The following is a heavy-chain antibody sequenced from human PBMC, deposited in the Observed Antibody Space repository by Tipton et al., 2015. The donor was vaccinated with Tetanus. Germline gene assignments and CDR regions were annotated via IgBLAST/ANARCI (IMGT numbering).Heavy chain of an antibody. CDR2: IAGSVGST. D-gene: IGHD3-10*01. V-gene: IGHV3-23*01. J-gene: IGHJ4*02. Sequence: GSLRLSCAASGFTFSSYWMSWVRQAPGKGLEWVSGIAGSVGSTYYADSVRGRFTVSRDNSKNTLYLQMNNLRAEDTAVYFCAKAKSWINLWFGDYWGQGVLVIVS. CDR1: GFTFSSYW. CDR3: AKAKSWINLWFGDY.